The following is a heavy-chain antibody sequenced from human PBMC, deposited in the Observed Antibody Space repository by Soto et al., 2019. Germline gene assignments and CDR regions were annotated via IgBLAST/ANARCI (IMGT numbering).Heavy chain of an antibody. Sequence: QITLKESGPTLVKPTQTLTLTCTFSGFSLSTSAVGVAWIRQPPGKALEWLALIYWDDDNRYSPSLKSRLTITKDTSKTQVILTMTNMDPVDTATYYCVHTSGWQHTTWGQGTLVTVSS. CDR1: GFSLSTSAVG. CDR2: IYWDDDN. CDR3: VHTSGWQHTT. J-gene: IGHJ5*02. D-gene: IGHD1-1*01. V-gene: IGHV2-5*02.